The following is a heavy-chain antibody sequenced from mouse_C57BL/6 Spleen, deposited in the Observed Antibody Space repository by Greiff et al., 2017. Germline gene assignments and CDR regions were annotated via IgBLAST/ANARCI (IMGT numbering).Heavy chain of an antibody. D-gene: IGHD2-10*01. CDR2: IDPANGNT. Sequence: VQLQQSVAELVRPGASVKLSCTASGFNIKNNYMHWVKQRPEQGLEWIGRIDPANGNTKYAPKFPGKATITADPSSNTAYLQLSSLTAEDTVIYYCAPYYGNYEGYAMDDWGQGTSVNVAS. J-gene: IGHJ4*01. CDR1: GFNIKNNY. V-gene: IGHV14-3*01. CDR3: APYYGNYEGYAMDD.